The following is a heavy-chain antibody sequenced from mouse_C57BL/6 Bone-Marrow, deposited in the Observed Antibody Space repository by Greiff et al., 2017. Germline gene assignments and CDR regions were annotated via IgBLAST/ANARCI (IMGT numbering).Heavy chain of an antibody. CDR3: ARFDGYYLRLDY. CDR2: IYPGGGYT. D-gene: IGHD2-3*01. V-gene: IGHV1-63*01. CDR1: GYTFTNYW. Sequence: VNVVESGAELVRPGTSVKMSCKASGYTFTNYWIGWAKQRPGHGLEWIGDIYPGGGYTNYNEKFKGKATLTADKSSSTAYMQFSSLTSEDSAIYYCARFDGYYLRLDYWGQGTSVTVSS. J-gene: IGHJ4*01.